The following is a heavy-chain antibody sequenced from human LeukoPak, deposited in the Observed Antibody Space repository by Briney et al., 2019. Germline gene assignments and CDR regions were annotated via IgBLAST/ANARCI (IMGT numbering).Heavy chain of an antibody. Sequence: PGGSLRLSCAAPGLNFSDYYMDWVRHAPGKGVEWMDNIKYEGSEKYYVDSVRGRFTISRDNAKNSLYLQMNSLTPEDAAVYFCAKDCSGGSCYDYWGQGTLVTVSS. CDR1: GLNFSDYY. CDR2: IKYEGSEK. CDR3: AKDCSGGSCYDY. D-gene: IGHD2-15*01. V-gene: IGHV3-7*04. J-gene: IGHJ4*02.